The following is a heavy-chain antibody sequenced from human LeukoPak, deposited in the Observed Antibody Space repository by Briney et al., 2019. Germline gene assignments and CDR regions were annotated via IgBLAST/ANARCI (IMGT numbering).Heavy chain of an antibody. CDR3: ARGRGYCSSTSCYLVGFDY. D-gene: IGHD2-2*01. CDR1: GGSFRGYY. J-gene: IGHJ4*02. Sequence: SETLSLTCAVYGGSFRGYYWSWIRQPLGKGLEWIGEINHSGSTNYNPSLKSRVTISVDTSKNQFSLKLSSVTAADTAVYYCARGRGYCSSTSCYLVGFDYWGQGTLVTVSS. CDR2: INHSGST. V-gene: IGHV4-34*01.